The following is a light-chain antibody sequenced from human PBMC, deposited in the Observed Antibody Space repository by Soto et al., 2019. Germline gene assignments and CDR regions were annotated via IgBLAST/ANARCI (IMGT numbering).Light chain of an antibody. CDR2: EDH. CDR1: SSDVGRYNL. Sequence: QSVLTQPASVSGSPGQAITISCTGTSSDVGRYNLVSWYQQHPGKAPKLIISEDHKGPSGVSDRFSGSKSGNTASLTISGLQAEDEADYHCCSYAGSNTWVFGTGTKVTVL. CDR3: CSYAGSNTWV. V-gene: IGLV2-23*01. J-gene: IGLJ1*01.